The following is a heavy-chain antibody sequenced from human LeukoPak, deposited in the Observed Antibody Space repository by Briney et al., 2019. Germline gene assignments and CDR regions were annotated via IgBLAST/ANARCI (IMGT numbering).Heavy chain of an antibody. J-gene: IGHJ6*04. V-gene: IGHV3-48*03. D-gene: IGHD3-10*02. CDR2: ISSSGSTI. CDR3: AELGITMIGGV. Sequence: GGSLRLSCAASGFTFSRYEMNWVRQAPGKGLEWVSYISSSGSTIYYADSVKGRFTISRDNAKNSLYLQMNSLRAEDTAVYYCAELGITMIGGVWGKGTTVTVSS. CDR1: GFTFSRYE.